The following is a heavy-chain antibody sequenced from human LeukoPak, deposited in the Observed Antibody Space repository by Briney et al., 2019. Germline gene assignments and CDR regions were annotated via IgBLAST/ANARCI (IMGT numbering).Heavy chain of an antibody. V-gene: IGHV3-7*01. CDR1: GFTFSSYW. J-gene: IGHJ5*02. CDR2: IKLDGGEK. CDR3: ARTTGTTFRWFEP. Sequence: GGSLRLSCAASGFTFSSYWMSWVRQAPGKGLEWVANIKLDGGEKYYVDSVKGRFTISRDNAKNSLYLQMNSLRAEDTAVYYCARTTGTTFRWFEPWGQGTLVTVSS. D-gene: IGHD1-1*01.